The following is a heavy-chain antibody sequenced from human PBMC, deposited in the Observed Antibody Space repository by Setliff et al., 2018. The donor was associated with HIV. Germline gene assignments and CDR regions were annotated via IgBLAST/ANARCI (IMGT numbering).Heavy chain of an antibody. J-gene: IGHJ3*02. Sequence: SETLSLTCAVSGGSISSSSHYWGWIRQPPGKGLEWIGSMSSSGNTYNNPSLKSRVTISVDTSKNQFSLKLSSVTAADTAVYYCARDDYGDYTVFDIWGQGTMVTVS. CDR1: GGSISSSSHY. CDR2: MSSSGNT. CDR3: ARDDYGDYTVFDI. D-gene: IGHD4-17*01. V-gene: IGHV4-39*07.